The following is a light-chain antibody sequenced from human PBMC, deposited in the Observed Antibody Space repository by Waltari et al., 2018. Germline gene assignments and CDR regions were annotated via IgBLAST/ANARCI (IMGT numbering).Light chain of an antibody. Sequence: DLQMTQSPSSLSASVGDRVTISCRASKNIRSYLSWYQQKPGIAPKLVIYAASTLQSGVPSRFSGSGCGTNFTLTITSLQAEDFATYFCQASYTTPYSFGQGTKVEIK. CDR2: AAS. CDR3: QASYTTPYS. J-gene: IGKJ2*03. CDR1: KNIRSY. V-gene: IGKV1-39*01.